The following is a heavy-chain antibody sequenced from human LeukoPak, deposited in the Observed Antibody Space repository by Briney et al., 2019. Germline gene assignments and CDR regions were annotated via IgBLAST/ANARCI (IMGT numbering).Heavy chain of an antibody. Sequence: SETLSLTCTVSGGSISSYYWSWIRQPPGKGLEWIGYIFYTGSTNYNPSLKSRVTISLDTSKNQFSLKLSSVTAADTAVYYCARLNGVWAFDIWGQGTMVTVSS. CDR2: IFYTGST. J-gene: IGHJ3*02. CDR3: ARLNGVWAFDI. D-gene: IGHD2-8*01. V-gene: IGHV4-59*08. CDR1: GGSISSYY.